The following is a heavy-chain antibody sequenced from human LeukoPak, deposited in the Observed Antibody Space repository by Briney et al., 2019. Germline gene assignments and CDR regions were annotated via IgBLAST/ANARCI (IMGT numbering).Heavy chain of an antibody. J-gene: IGHJ5*02. Sequence: GGSLRLSCAASGFTFSNYEMYWVRQAPGKGLEWLSYISSSGSTLYYADSVKGRFTISRDNAKNTLYLQMNSLGDEDTAVYYCVRETSYRFDPWGQGTLVIVSS. CDR2: ISSSGSTL. CDR1: GFTFSNYE. V-gene: IGHV3-48*03. CDR3: VRETSYRFDP.